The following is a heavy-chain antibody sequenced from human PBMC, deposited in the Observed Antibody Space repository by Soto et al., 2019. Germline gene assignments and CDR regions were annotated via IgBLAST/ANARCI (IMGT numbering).Heavy chain of an antibody. CDR2: ISSSSTTT. Sequence: EVQLVASGGGLVQHGGSLSLSCAASGFTFNSYSMNWLHQAPEKGLVWVSYISSSSTTTYYTDSVKGRFTIARDNAKNPLYLQMNSLGDDDPSAYYGSRPSSGLENWFDHWGKGTLGTVAS. CDR3: SRPSSGLENWFDH. J-gene: IGHJ5*01. D-gene: IGHD6-19*01. CDR1: GFTFNSYS. V-gene: IGHV3-48*02.